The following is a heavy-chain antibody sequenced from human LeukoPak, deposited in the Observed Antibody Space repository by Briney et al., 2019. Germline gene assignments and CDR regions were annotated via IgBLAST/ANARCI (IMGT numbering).Heavy chain of an antibody. CDR3: ARMTGSYHSPLGY. Sequence: GESLKICCKGSGYSFTSSWIGWVRQLPGKGLEWMGIIYPGDSQTRYSPSFQGQVTISADKSISTAYLQWSSLKASDTATYYCARMTGSYHSPLGYWGQGTLVTVSS. D-gene: IGHD1-26*01. J-gene: IGHJ4*02. CDR1: GYSFTSSW. V-gene: IGHV5-51*01. CDR2: IYPGDSQT.